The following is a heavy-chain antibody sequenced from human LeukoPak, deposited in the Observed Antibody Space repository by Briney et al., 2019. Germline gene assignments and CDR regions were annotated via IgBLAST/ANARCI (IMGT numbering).Heavy chain of an antibody. CDR2: IIPILGIA. J-gene: IGHJ4*02. CDR1: GGTFSSYA. Sequence: SVKVSCKASGGTFSSYAVSWVRQAPGQGLEWMGRIIPILGIANYAQKFQGRVTITADKSTRTAYMELSSLRSEDTAVYYCARDVMAAAGPFDYWGQGTLVTVSS. D-gene: IGHD6-13*01. CDR3: ARDVMAAAGPFDY. V-gene: IGHV1-69*04.